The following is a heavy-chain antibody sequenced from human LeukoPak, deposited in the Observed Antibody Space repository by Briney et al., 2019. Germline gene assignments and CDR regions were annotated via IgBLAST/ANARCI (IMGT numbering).Heavy chain of an antibody. CDR3: ARRYGGNSPFDY. J-gene: IGHJ4*02. D-gene: IGHD4-23*01. V-gene: IGHV4-39*01. Sequence: SETLSLTCTVSGGSISSYYWGWIRQPPGKGLEWIGSIYYSGSTYYNPSLKSRVTISVDTSKNQFSLKLSSVTAADTAVYYCARRYGGNSPFDYWGQGTLVTVSS. CDR2: IYYSGST. CDR1: GGSISSYY.